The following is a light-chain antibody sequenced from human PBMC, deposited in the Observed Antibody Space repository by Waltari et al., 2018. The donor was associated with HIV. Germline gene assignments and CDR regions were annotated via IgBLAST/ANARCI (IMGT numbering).Light chain of an antibody. CDR2: WAS. Sequence: EIVMTQSPATLSVSPGERATLSCRASQSVSSNLAWYQQKPGQPPKVLIYWASTRESGVPDRFSGSGSGTDFTLTISSLQAEDVAVYYCQQYYSTPYTFGQGTKLEIK. V-gene: IGKV4-1*01. CDR1: QSVSSN. J-gene: IGKJ2*01. CDR3: QQYYSTPYT.